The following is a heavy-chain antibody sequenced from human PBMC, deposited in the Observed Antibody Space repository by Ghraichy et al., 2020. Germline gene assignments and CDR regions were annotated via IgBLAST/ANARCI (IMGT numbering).Heavy chain of an antibody. CDR3: ARNHYPSSGYYMGLYH. V-gene: IGHV3-21*01. CDR1: GFTFSSYS. J-gene: IGHJ4*02. CDR2: ISSSSSYI. Sequence: GGSLRLSCAASGFTFSSYSRNWVRQAPGKGLEWVSSISSSSSYIYYADSVKGRFTISRDNAKNSLYQQMNNQRAEDTAVYYCARNHYPSSGYYMGLYHWGKGSLVTVS. D-gene: IGHD3-22*01.